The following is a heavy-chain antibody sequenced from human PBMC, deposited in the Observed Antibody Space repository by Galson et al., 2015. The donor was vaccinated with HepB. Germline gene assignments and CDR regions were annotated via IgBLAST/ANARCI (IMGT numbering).Heavy chain of an antibody. Sequence: SLRLSCATSGFSFTGNYMSWLRQAPGKGLEWISYISSSGTTTYYADSVKGRFTISRDNAKRSVSLNMRGLRAEDTAVYYGARASIAVQTSSLWYWGQGTLVTVSS. CDR1: GFSFTGNY. D-gene: IGHD2-15*01. V-gene: IGHV3-11*01. J-gene: IGHJ4*02. CDR3: ARASIAVQTSSLWY. CDR2: ISSSGTTT.